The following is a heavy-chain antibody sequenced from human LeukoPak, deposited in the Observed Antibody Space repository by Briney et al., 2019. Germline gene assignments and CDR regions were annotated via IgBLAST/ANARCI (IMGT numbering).Heavy chain of an antibody. D-gene: IGHD2-15*01. CDR3: TRDSALLGXAFDL. Sequence: GGSLRLSCSASGFPFNTYAIHWVRQAPGKGLEYVAGISSNGDNTDFADSAKGRFTISRDNSKSTLFLQMNSLRAEDTAVYFCTRDSALLGXAFDLXGXXTVVTVSS. V-gene: IGHV3-64D*06. CDR2: ISSNGDNT. CDR1: GFPFNTYA. J-gene: IGHJ3*01.